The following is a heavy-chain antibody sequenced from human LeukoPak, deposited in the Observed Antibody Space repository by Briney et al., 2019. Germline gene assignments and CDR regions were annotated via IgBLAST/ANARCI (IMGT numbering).Heavy chain of an antibody. J-gene: IGHJ4*02. CDR2: IYYSGST. Sequence: SETLSLTCTVSGASTSTHHWSWIRQPPGKGLEWIGYIYYSGSTNYNPSLKSRVTISVDTSKNQFSLKLSSVTAADTAVYYCARGRPEYRYYFDYWGQGTLVTVSS. CDR3: ARGRPEYRYYFDY. CDR1: GASTSTHH. V-gene: IGHV4-59*11. D-gene: IGHD6-6*01.